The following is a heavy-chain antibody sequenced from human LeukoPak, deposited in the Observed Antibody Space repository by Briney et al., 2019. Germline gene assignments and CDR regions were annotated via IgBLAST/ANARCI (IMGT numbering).Heavy chain of an antibody. CDR3: AKVVLLLTASDAFDF. CDR2: ISGNYGST. CDR1: GFTFSNYA. V-gene: IGHV3-23*01. Sequence: PGGSLRLSCAASGFTFSNYAMNWVRQAPGKGLEWVSTISGNYGSTYYADSVKGRFTISRDNFKNTVFLRMNSLRAEDTAVYYCAKVVLLLTASDAFDFWGQGTKVTVSS. D-gene: IGHD2-21*02. J-gene: IGHJ3*01.